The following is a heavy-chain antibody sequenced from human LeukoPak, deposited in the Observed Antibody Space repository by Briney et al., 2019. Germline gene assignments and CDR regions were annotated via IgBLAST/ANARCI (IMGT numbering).Heavy chain of an antibody. Sequence: GGSLRLSXAASGFTFSSYGMHWVRQAPGKGLEWVAVIWYDGSNKYYADSVKGRFTISRDNSKNTLYLQMNSLRAEDAAVYYCAKDPRESYSRDYYYYMDVWGKGTTVTVSS. CDR2: IWYDGSNK. CDR3: AKDPRESYSRDYYYYMDV. J-gene: IGHJ6*03. D-gene: IGHD1-26*01. CDR1: GFTFSSYG. V-gene: IGHV3-33*06.